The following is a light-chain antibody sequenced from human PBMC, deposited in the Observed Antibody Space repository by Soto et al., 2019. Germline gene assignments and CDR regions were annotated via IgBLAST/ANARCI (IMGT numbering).Light chain of an antibody. Sequence: DIQMTQSPSTLSASVGDRVTITCRASQSISSWLAWYQQKPGKAPKLLIYDASSLESGVTSRFSGSVSGTEFTLTISSLQPDDFATYYCQHYNSYPWTFGQGTKVEIK. CDR1: QSISSW. CDR2: DAS. V-gene: IGKV1-5*01. CDR3: QHYNSYPWT. J-gene: IGKJ1*01.